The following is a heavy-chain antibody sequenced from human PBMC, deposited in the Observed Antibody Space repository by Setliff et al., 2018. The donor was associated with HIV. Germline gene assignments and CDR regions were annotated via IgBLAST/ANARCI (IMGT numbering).Heavy chain of an antibody. Sequence: GGSLRLSCSVSGFNFRGYNMNWVRQAPGKGLEWVSSISTSSTYTYYADSVKGRFTISRDNAKNALYLQMNSLSAEDTAVYYCATHRVGQRPWLSDFLGQVTLVTVSS. V-gene: IGHV3-21*01. D-gene: IGHD5-12*01. J-gene: IGHJ4*02. CDR3: ATHRVGQRPWLSDF. CDR1: GFNFRGYN. CDR2: ISTSSTYT.